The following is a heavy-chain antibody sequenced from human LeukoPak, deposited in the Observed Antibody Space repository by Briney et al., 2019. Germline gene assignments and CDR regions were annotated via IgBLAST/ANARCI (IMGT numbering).Heavy chain of an antibody. J-gene: IGHJ4*02. CDR2: MWNDGITG. V-gene: IGHV3-33*01. Sequence: GGSLRLSCAASGFNFRDSGMHWVRQAPGKGLEWVAVMWNDGITGKYADSVRGRFSVSRDNSKNTVYLQTDSLRADDTSVYYCARDGSGWSSDYWGQGTLVTVSS. CDR3: ARDGSGWSSDY. D-gene: IGHD6-19*01. CDR1: GFNFRDSG.